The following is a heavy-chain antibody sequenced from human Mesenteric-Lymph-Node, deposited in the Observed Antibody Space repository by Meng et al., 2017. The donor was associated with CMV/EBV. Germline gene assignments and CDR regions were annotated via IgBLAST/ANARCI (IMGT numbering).Heavy chain of an antibody. D-gene: IGHD3-22*01. V-gene: IGHV3-21*01. CDR2: TSSSSSYK. CDR1: GFSFSSQS. J-gene: IGHJ4*02. Sequence: GESLKISCEASGFSFSSQSMNWVRQAPGKGLEWVSSTSSSSSYKYYADSVRGRFIISRDNAKNSLYLQISSLRAEDMAVYYCARGGSDTSGYSPFYFDYWGQGTLVTVSS. CDR3: ARGGSDTSGYSPFYFDY.